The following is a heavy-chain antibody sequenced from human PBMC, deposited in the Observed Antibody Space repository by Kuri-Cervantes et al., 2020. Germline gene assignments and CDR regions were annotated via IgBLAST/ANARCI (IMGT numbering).Heavy chain of an antibody. D-gene: IGHD6-6*01. Sequence: SETLSLTCTVSGGSISSYYWSWIRQPAGKGLEWIGRIYTSGSTNYNPSLKSRVTISVDTSKNQFSLKLSSVTTADTAVYYCARQEYSSSSDWFDPWGQGTLVTVSS. CDR1: GGSISSYY. CDR2: IYTSGST. V-gene: IGHV4-4*07. CDR3: ARQEYSSSSDWFDP. J-gene: IGHJ5*02.